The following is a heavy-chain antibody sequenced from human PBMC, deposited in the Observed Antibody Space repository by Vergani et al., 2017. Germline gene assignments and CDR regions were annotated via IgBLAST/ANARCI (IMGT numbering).Heavy chain of an antibody. CDR1: GGTFSSYA. CDR2: IIPIFGTA. D-gene: IGHD2-8*01. J-gene: IGHJ3*02. Sequence: QVQLVQSGAEVKKPGSSVKVSCKASGGTFSSYAISWVRQAPGQGLEWMGRIIPIFGTANYAQKFQGRVTITADVSTSTAYMELSSLRSEDTAVYYCARDSGPRYCTNGVCRAYAFDIWGQGTMVTVSS. V-gene: IGHV1-69*18. CDR3: ARDSGPRYCTNGVCRAYAFDI.